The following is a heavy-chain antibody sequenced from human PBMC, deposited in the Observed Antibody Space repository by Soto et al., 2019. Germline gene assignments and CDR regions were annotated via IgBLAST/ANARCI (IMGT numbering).Heavy chain of an antibody. CDR3: ETSTATDAFDL. CDR2: VRDDGSKT. CDR1: GFTFSDYC. J-gene: IGHJ3*01. Sequence: QVQMVAPGGGVVQPGRSRRLACAASGFTFSDYCMHWVRQGPARGPEWVALVRDDGSKTYYADSVRGRFTISRDNSEHMFYLQLTGLRAEDTAMYYCETSTATDAFDLWGQGTMVTVSS. V-gene: IGHV3-33*01.